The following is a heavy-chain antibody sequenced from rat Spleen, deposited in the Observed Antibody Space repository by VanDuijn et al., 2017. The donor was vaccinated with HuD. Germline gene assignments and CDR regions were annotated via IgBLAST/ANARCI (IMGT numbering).Heavy chain of an antibody. D-gene: IGHD1-10*01. J-gene: IGHJ3*01. CDR3: ARHGIYNNYGWFAY. Sequence: EVKLVESGGGLVQPGRSLKLSCAASGFTFSNYGMAWVRQTPTKGLEWVASFSYDGGSTYYRDSVKGRFPISRDNAKSSLYLQMDSLRSEDTATYYCARHGIYNNYGWFAYWGQGTLVTVSS. CDR2: FSYDGGST. CDR1: GFTFSNYG. V-gene: IGHV5-29*01.